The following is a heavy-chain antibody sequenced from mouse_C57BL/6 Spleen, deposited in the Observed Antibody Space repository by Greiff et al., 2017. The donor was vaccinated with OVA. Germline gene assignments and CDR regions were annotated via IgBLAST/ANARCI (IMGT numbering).Heavy chain of an antibody. V-gene: IGHV1-39*01. Sequence: EVQLQQSGPELVKPGASVKISCKASGYSFTDYNMNWVKQSNGKSLEWNGVINPNYGTTSYNQKFKGKATLTVDQSSSTAYMQLNSLTSEDSAVYYCAREKTAQATSYYYAMDYWGQGTSVTVSS. CDR3: AREKTAQATSYYYAMDY. J-gene: IGHJ4*01. D-gene: IGHD3-2*02. CDR2: INPNYGTT. CDR1: GYSFTDYN.